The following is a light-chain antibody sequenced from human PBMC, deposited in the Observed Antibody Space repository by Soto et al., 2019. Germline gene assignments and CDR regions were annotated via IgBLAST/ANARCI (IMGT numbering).Light chain of an antibody. CDR2: EVN. CDR1: SSDVGAHNY. CDR3: SSYAGSNNVV. V-gene: IGLV2-8*01. J-gene: IGLJ3*02. Sequence: QSALTQPPSASGSPGQSVTISCTGTSSDVGAHNYVSWYQQHPGKAPKLMIYEVNKRPSGVPDRFSGSKSGNTASLTVSGLQAEDEADYYCSSYAGSNNVVFGGGTKLTVL.